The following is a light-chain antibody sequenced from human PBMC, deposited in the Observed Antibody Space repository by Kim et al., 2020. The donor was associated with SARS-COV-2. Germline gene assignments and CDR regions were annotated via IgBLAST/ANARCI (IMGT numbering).Light chain of an antibody. V-gene: IGKV3-20*01. CDR3: QQYGSSPLYT. CDR1: QSLSNNF. CDR2: GAS. J-gene: IGKJ2*01. Sequence: SPGERATLSCRASQSLSNNFLAWYQQQPGQAPRLLIYGASSRATGIPDRFSGSGSGTDFTLTISRLEPEDFAVYFCQQYGSSPLYTFGQGTKLEIK.